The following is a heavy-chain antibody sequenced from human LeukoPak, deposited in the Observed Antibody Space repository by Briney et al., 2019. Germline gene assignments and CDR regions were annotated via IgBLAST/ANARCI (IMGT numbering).Heavy chain of an antibody. V-gene: IGHV3-33*01. CDR2: IWYDGSHR. J-gene: IGHJ4*02. D-gene: IGHD5-24*01. CDR3: VRDNAAADGALDY. CDR1: GFTFSSHG. Sequence: GRSLRLSCVAPGFTFSSHGMHWVRQAPGKGLEWVAVIWYDGSHRYYPGSVKGRFTISRDNSKNTLFLQMDRLRVDDTAVYYCVRDNAAADGALDYWGQGSLVTVSS.